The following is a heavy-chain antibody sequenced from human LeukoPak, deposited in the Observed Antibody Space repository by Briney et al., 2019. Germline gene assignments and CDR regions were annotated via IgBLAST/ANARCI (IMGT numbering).Heavy chain of an antibody. J-gene: IGHJ4*02. D-gene: IGHD5-12*01. CDR2: IYHSGST. CDR1: GGSISSSNYY. V-gene: IGHV4-39*01. Sequence: SETLSLTCTVSGGSISSSNYYWGWIRQPPGKGLEWIGSIYHSGSTYYNSSLKSRVTISVVTSKNQFSLKLSSVTAADTAVYYCARGMVATWDFDYWGQGTLVTVSS. CDR3: ARGMVATWDFDY.